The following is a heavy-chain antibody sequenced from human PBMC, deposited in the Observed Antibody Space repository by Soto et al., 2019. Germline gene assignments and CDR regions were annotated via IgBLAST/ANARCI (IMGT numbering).Heavy chain of an antibody. D-gene: IGHD2-15*01. Sequence: QVQLVQSGAEVKKPGASVKVSCKASGYTFTSYDINWVRQATGQGLEWMGWMNPNSGNTGYAQKFQGRVTMTRNTSISTAYMELSSLRSDETDVYYCAAGYCSGGSGYWYAFDIWGPGTMVTVSS. V-gene: IGHV1-8*01. CDR1: GYTFTSYD. J-gene: IGHJ3*02. CDR3: AAGYCSGGSGYWYAFDI. CDR2: MNPNSGNT.